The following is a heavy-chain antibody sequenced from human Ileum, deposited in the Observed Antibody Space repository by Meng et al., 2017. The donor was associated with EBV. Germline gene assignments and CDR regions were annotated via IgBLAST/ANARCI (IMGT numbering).Heavy chain of an antibody. CDR1: GDSITSNTW. D-gene: IGHD3-16*01. V-gene: IGHV4-4*02. J-gene: IGHJ4*02. Sequence: QVQWPESGPGMVTPSGTLSLTWVASGDSITSNTWWSWVRQSPEQGLWWIAEIHHSGTTTYNPSLKSRVTISVDKSENHFSLKLTSVTAADTAVYYCARGSDYVWGIWGQGTLVTVSS. CDR3: ARGSDYVWGI. CDR2: IHHSGTT.